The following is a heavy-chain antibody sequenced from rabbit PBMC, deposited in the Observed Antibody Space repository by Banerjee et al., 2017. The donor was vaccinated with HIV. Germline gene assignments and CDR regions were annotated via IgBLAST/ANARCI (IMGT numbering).Heavy chain of an antibody. CDR3: ARAGYAGYGGMDYFNL. Sequence: QSLEESGGDLVKPGASLTLTCTASGFSFSSSYYMCWVRQAPGKGLEWVGCINTGSSISTYYATWAKGRFTISKTSSTTVTLQMTSLTAADTATYFCARAGYAGYGGMDYFNLWGPGTLVTVS. V-gene: IGHV1S40*01. CDR2: INTGSSIST. CDR1: GFSFSSSYY. J-gene: IGHJ4*01. D-gene: IGHD7-1*01.